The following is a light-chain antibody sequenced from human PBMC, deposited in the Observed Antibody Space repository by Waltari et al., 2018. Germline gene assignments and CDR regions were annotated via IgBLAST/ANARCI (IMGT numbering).Light chain of an antibody. CDR1: KLGDKY. CDR2: QDR. V-gene: IGLV3-1*01. Sequence: SYELTQPPSVSVSPGQTASITCSGDKLGDKYACWYQQKPGQSPVLVIYQDRKRPSGIHERFSGSNYGKTATLTISGTQAMDEAVYYCQAWDSSTGVFGTGTKVTVL. CDR3: QAWDSSTGV. J-gene: IGLJ1*01.